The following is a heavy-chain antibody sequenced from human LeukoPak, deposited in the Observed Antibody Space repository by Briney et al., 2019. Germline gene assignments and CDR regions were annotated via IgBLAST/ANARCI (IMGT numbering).Heavy chain of an antibody. CDR1: GGSFSGYY. Sequence: SETLSLTCAVYGGSFSGYYWSWIRQPPGKGLEWIGEINHSGSTNYNPSLKSRVTISVDTSKNQFSLKLSSVTAADTAVYYCARAVLRFLEWPHKPFGFNWFDPGAREPWSPSPQ. CDR3: ARAVLRFLEWPHKPFGFNWFDP. CDR2: INHSGST. J-gene: IGHJ5*02. D-gene: IGHD3-3*01. V-gene: IGHV4-34*01.